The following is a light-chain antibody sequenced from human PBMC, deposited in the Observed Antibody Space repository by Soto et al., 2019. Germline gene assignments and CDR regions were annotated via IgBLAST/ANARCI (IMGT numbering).Light chain of an antibody. J-gene: IGLJ2*01. V-gene: IGLV2-14*01. CDR2: GVS. Sequence: QSALTQPASVSGSPGQSITISCTGTSSDIGGYNYVSWYQQHPGKAPKLMIYGVSNRPSGVSNRFSGSKSGNTASLTISRLQAEDEADYYCSSYTSSSTLVVFGGGTKLTVL. CDR3: SSYTSSSTLVV. CDR1: SSDIGGYNY.